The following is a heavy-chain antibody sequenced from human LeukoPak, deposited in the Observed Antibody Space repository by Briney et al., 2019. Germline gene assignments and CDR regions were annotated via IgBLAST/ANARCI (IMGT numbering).Heavy chain of an antibody. CDR1: GGSISSGGYS. CDR2: IYHSGST. CDR3: ARGQQFWSGQLYYYYGMDV. V-gene: IGHV4-30-2*01. J-gene: IGHJ6*02. D-gene: IGHD3-3*02. Sequence: SETLSLTCAVSGGSISSGGYSWSWIRQPPGKGLEWIGYIYHSGSTYYNPSLKSRVTISVDRSKNQFSLKLSPVTAADTAVYYCARGQQFWSGQLYYYYGMDVWGQGTTVTVSS.